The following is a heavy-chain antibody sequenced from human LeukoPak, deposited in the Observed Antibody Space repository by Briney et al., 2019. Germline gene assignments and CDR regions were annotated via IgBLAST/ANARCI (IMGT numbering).Heavy chain of an antibody. V-gene: IGHV3-21*01. CDR3: ARQVSVILGGTVFDY. CDR2: ITSSSSSI. CDR1: GFTFSDYY. Sequence: PGGSLRLSCAASGFTFSDYYMNWVRQAPGKGLEWVTSITSSSSSIYYADSVKGRFTISRDNAKNSLYLQMNSLRAEDTAVYYCARQVSVILGGTVFDYWGQGTLVTVSS. D-gene: IGHD1-26*01. J-gene: IGHJ4*02.